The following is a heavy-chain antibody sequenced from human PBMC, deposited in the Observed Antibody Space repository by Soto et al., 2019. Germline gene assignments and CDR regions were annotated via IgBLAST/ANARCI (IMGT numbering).Heavy chain of an antibody. CDR1: GFTFSDYY. J-gene: IGHJ3*02. V-gene: IGHV3-11*01. CDR3: ARGRNPYCSGGSCYSRVPFDI. D-gene: IGHD2-15*01. Sequence: QVQLVESGGGLVKPGGSLRLSCAASGFTFSDYYMNWIRQAPGKGLEWVSYISSSGSTIYYADSVKGRFTISRDNAKNSLYLQMNSLRAGDTAVYYCARGRNPYCSGGSCYSRVPFDIWGQGTMVTVSS. CDR2: ISSSGSTI.